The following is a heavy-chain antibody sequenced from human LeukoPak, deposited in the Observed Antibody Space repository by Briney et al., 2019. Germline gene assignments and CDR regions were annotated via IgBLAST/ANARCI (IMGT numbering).Heavy chain of an antibody. CDR2: ISHDGSNK. J-gene: IGHJ4*02. D-gene: IGHD3-22*01. Sequence: GGSLRLSCAASGFTFSSYAMHWVRQAPGKGLEWVAVISHDGSNKYYADSVKGRFTISRDNSKNTLYLQMNSLRAEDTAVYYCARDYYDSSSYYFPGDYWGQGTLVTVSS. CDR3: ARDYYDSSSYYFPGDY. V-gene: IGHV3-30-3*01. CDR1: GFTFSSYA.